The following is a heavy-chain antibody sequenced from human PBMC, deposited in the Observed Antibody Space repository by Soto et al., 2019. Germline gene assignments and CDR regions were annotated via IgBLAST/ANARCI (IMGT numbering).Heavy chain of an antibody. CDR2: ISAYNGNT. V-gene: IGHV1-18*01. CDR1: GYTFTSYG. D-gene: IGHD3-22*01. CDR3: ARSRITMIVVVIAPYDY. Sequence: GASVKVSCKASGYTFTSYGISWVRQAPGQGLEWMGWISAYNGNTNYAQKLQGRVTMTTDTSTSTAYMELRSLRSDDTAVYYCARSRITMIVVVIAPYDYWGHGTLVTVSS. J-gene: IGHJ4*01.